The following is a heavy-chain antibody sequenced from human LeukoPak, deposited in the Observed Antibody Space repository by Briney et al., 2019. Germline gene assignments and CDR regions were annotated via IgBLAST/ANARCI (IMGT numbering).Heavy chain of an antibody. Sequence: GGSLRLSCAASGFTFRGSGMPWVRQAPGKGREWVAIIWSDGSNKYYTDSVKGRFTISRDNSKNTVYLQMNSLRAEDTAVYYCAKDWGTTGTTGWMFDYWGLGTPVTVSS. CDR1: GFTFRGSG. J-gene: IGHJ4*02. CDR3: AKDWGTTGTTGWMFDY. CDR2: IWSDGSNK. V-gene: IGHV3-33*04. D-gene: IGHD1-1*01.